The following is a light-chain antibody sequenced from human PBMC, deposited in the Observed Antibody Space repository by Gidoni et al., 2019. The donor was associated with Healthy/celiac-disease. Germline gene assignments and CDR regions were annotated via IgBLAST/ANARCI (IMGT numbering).Light chain of an antibody. Sequence: EIVLTQSPATLSLSPGERATLSCRASQSVSSYLAWYQQKPGQAPRLLIYDASNRATGIPARFSGSGSGTDFTLTISSLEPEDFAVYYCQQRSNWRDTFGSGTKVDIK. CDR3: QQRSNWRDT. V-gene: IGKV3-11*01. CDR1: QSVSSY. CDR2: DAS. J-gene: IGKJ3*01.